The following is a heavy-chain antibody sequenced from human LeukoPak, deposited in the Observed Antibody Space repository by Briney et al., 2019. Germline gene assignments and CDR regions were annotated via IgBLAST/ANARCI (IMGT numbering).Heavy chain of an antibody. CDR1: GFTFSSYS. Sequence: PRGSLRLSCAASGFTFSSYSMNWVRQAPGKGLEWVSVIYNGDNTFHADSVKGRFTISRDNSKNTLVLQMNSLRVEDTAVYYCAKVDGYNVGYWGQGTLVTVSS. CDR3: AKVDGYNVGY. D-gene: IGHD5-24*01. J-gene: IGHJ4*02. CDR2: IYNGDNT. V-gene: IGHV3-66*02.